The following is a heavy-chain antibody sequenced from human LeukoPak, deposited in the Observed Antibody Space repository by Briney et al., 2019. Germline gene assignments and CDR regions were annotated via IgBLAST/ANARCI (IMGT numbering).Heavy chain of an antibody. CDR3: ARAASRRSKDYYDSSGYYYYFDY. V-gene: IGHV4-39*07. J-gene: IGHJ4*02. Sequence: SETLSLTCTVSGGSISSSSYYWGWIRQPPGKGLEWIGSIYYSGSTYYNPSLKSRVTISVDTSKNQFSLKLSSVTAADTAVYYCARAASRRSKDYYDSSGYYYYFDYWGQGTLVTVSS. CDR2: IYYSGST. D-gene: IGHD3-22*01. CDR1: GGSISSSSYY.